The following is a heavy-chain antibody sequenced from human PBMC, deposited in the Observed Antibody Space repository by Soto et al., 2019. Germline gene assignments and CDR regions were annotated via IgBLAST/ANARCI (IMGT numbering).Heavy chain of an antibody. CDR3: ARDRRADDYGDDAFDN. J-gene: IGHJ4*02. CDR2: IYSGGST. CDR1: GFTVSSNY. V-gene: IGHV3-66*01. D-gene: IGHD4-17*01. Sequence: PGGSLRLSCAASGFTVSSNYMSWVRQAPGKGLEWVSVIYSGGSTYYADSVKGRFTISRDSSTNTLFLEMHSLRVEDTAVYYCARDRRADDYGDDAFDNWGQGTLVTVSS.